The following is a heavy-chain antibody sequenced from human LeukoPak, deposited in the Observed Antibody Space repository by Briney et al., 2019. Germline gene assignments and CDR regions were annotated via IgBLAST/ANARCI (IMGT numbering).Heavy chain of an antibody. D-gene: IGHD3-10*01. J-gene: IGHJ5*02. CDR2: IYYSGST. CDR1: GGSISSYY. CDR3: ARNEGFGEDWFDP. V-gene: IGHV4-59*01. Sequence: SETLSLTCTVSGGSISSYYWSWIRQPPGKGLEWIGYIYYSGSTNYNPSLKSRVTISVHTSKNQFSLKLSSVTAADTAVYYCARNEGFGEDWFDPWGQGTLVTVSS.